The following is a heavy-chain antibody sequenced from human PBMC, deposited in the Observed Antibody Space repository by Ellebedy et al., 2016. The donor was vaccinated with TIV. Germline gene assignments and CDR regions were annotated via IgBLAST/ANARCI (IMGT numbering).Heavy chain of an antibody. CDR2: VYHSGST. CDR3: ARLGRITLFARNPWFDP. V-gene: IGHV4-39*01. J-gene: IGHJ5*02. CDR1: NGSLSSGGYY. D-gene: IGHD3-3*01. Sequence: SETLSITXSVSNGSLSSGGYYWAWIRQPPGKGLEWIGSVYHSGSTYYNSSLKSRVTISVDSSNNQFSLKLTSVTAADTAVYYWARLGRITLFARNPWFDPWGQGTLVTVSA.